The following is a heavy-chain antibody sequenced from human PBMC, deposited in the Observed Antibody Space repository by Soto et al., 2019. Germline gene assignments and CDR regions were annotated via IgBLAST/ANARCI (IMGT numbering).Heavy chain of an antibody. CDR1: GGPMKSDD. J-gene: IGHJ4*02. Sequence: NPSGRMSLTCGVCGGPMKSDDGSWLRQPPGKGLEWIGFIHYTGTTRYNPSLKSRLTILLDRSKNQFSLNLNSVTAADTAVYYCAKGAGWYPFWGQGTLVTVYS. CDR2: IHYTGTT. D-gene: IGHD2-15*01. V-gene: IGHV4-59*07. CDR3: AKGAGWYPF.